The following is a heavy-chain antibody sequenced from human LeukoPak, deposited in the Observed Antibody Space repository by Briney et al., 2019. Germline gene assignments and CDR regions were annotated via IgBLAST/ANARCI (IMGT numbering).Heavy chain of an antibody. D-gene: IGHD4-17*01. J-gene: IGHJ4*02. CDR3: ARRSGDYLYYFDF. Sequence: GESLKISCKASGYSSNTHWIAWVRQMPGKGLEWMGVIQPGQTDARYSPSFQGQATISADKSINTAYLQWSSLKASDTAIYYCARRSGDYLYYFDFWGQGTLVTVSS. CDR1: GYSSNTHW. V-gene: IGHV5-51*01. CDR2: IQPGQTDA.